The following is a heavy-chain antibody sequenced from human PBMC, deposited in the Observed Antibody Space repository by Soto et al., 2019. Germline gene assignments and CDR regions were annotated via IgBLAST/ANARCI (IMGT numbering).Heavy chain of an antibody. CDR3: ARLAEGEYYYGMEV. V-gene: IGHV3-73*02. Sequence: EVQLVESGGGLVQPGGSLKLSCAVSGFTFSVSAIHWVRQASGKGLEWVGRIRSKADNYATAYGASVKGRFSISRDDSKNTAYLQMSSLNTEDTAVYYCARLAEGEYYYGMEVWGQGTTFTGSS. CDR2: IRSKADNYAT. J-gene: IGHJ6*02. D-gene: IGHD3-10*01. CDR1: GFTFSVSA.